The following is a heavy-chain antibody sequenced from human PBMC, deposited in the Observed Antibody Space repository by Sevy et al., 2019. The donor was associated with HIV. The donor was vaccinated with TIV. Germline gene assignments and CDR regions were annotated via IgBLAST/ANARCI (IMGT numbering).Heavy chain of an antibody. D-gene: IGHD2-2*01. CDR1: GFTFSSYW. CDR3: ARNGGYADYGMDV. CDR2: MNSITSTI. Sequence: GGSLRLSCIGSGFTFSSYWMNWVRQAPGKGLEWLSYMNSITSTIYYADSVKGRFTISRDNAKNSVSLQMHSLRAEDTAVYYCARNGGYADYGMDVWGQGTTVTVSS. V-gene: IGHV3-48*01. J-gene: IGHJ6*02.